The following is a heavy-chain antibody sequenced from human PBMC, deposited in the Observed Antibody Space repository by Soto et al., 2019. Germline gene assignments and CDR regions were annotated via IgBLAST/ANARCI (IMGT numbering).Heavy chain of an antibody. J-gene: IGHJ6*02. CDR2: ISPNSGNT. CDR1: GYSFTGYY. CDR3: ARGLWLVVPNYYYYYGMDV. D-gene: IGHD6-19*01. V-gene: IGHV1-8*02. Sequence: QVQLVQSGAEVKKSGASVKISCKASGYSFTGYYIHWVRQAPGQGFEWMGEISPNSGNTGYAQKFQGRVTMTRNTTTRTTYMELSSMRSEEAAVYYCARGLWLVVPNYYYYYGMDVWGQGTTVTVSS.